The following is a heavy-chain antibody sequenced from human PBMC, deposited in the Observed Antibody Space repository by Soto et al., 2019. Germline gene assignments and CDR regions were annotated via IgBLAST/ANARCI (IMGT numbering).Heavy chain of an antibody. D-gene: IGHD2-2*01. V-gene: IGHV1-46*01. CDR2: INPSGGST. CDR1: GYTFTSYY. CDR3: AREHGAVLVPATDLGHNNWFDP. Sequence: QVQLVQSGAEVKKPGASVKVSCKASGYTFTSYYMHWVRQAPGQGLEWMGIINPSGGSTSYAQKFQGRGTMTRDTSTSTVYMELSSLRSEDTAVYYCAREHGAVLVPATDLGHNNWFDPWGQGTLVTVSS. J-gene: IGHJ5*02.